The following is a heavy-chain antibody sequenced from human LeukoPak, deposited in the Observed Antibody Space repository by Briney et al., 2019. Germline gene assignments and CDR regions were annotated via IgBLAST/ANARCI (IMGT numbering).Heavy chain of an antibody. V-gene: IGHV3-23*01. D-gene: IGHD3-22*01. CDR1: GFTFSRSA. Sequence: PGGSLRLSCAASGFTFSRSAMTWVRQGPGTGLELVASIIYTGRDTYYADSVKGRFTISRDNSKNTLYLQMNSLRAEDTAIYYCAKGKDTYSYDSSGYYFGEYWGQGTLVTVSS. J-gene: IGHJ4*02. CDR3: AKGKDTYSYDSSGYYFGEY. CDR2: IIYTGRDT.